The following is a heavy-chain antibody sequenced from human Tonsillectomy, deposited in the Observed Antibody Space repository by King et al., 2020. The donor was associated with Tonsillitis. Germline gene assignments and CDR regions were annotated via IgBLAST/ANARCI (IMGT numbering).Heavy chain of an antibody. V-gene: IGHV3-7*03. D-gene: IGHD3-3*01. Sequence: VQLVESGGGLVQPGGSLRLSCAASGFTLSNYWMSWVRQAPGKGLEWVANIKKDGSVKHYVDSVKGRFTVSRDNANSSLYLQMDSLGADDTAVYFCVRDMNPSAGGSYFDAFDIWGQGTMVTVSS. CDR2: IKKDGSVK. CDR3: VRDMNPSAGGSYFDAFDI. J-gene: IGHJ3*02. CDR1: GFTLSNYW.